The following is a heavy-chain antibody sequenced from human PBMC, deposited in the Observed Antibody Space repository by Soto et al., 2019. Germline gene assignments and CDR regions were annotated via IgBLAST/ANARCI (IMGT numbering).Heavy chain of an antibody. CDR3: ARGRSSGWYGGNDY. Sequence: QVQLQESGPGLVAPSETLSLTCTVSGGSISDYYWSWIRQSPGKGLEWIGYIHSSGNTKYNPSLKSRGTISVDKSKKHFSLKLSSVTAADTAVYYCARGRSSGWYGGNDYWGQGTLVTVSS. J-gene: IGHJ4*02. V-gene: IGHV4-59*08. CDR2: IHSSGNT. CDR1: GGSISDYY. D-gene: IGHD6-19*01.